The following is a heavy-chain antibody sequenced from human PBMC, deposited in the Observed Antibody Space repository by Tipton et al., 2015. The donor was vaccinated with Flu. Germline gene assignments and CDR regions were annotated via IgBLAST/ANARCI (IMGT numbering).Heavy chain of an antibody. V-gene: IGHV4-59*01. J-gene: IGHJ6*02. Sequence: LRLSCAASGFTFSSNWMHWVRQAPGKGLEWIGYIYYSGSTNYNPSLKSRVTISVDTSKNQFSLQLNSVTAADTAVYYCASATTVTTSGMDVWGQGTTVTVSS. D-gene: IGHD4-11*01. CDR3: ASATTVTTSGMDV. CDR2: IYYSGST. CDR1: GFTFSSNW.